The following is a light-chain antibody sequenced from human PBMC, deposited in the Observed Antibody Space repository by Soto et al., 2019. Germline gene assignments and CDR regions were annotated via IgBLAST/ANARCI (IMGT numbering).Light chain of an antibody. Sequence: DIQMTQSPSPLSASVGDSVTITCRASQTIQTYLSWHRHKPGRAPELLIYAASRLQTGVPSRFSGSCSGTYFILSISNLRPEDFATYYCQQTYSTPGTFGQGTKVEVK. V-gene: IGKV1-39*01. CDR3: QQTYSTPGT. CDR2: AAS. J-gene: IGKJ1*01. CDR1: QTIQTY.